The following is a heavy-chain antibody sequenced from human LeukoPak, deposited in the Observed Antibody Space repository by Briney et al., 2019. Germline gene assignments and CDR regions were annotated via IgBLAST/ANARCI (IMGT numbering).Heavy chain of an antibody. CDR2: ISYDGSNK. D-gene: IGHD6-13*01. CDR1: GFTFSSYA. V-gene: IGHV3-30*04. CDR3: ARDRTCYSSSWSGYYYYGMDV. Sequence: GGSLRLSCAASGFTFSSYAMHWVRQAPGKGLEWVAVISYDGSNKYYADSVKGRFTISSDNSKTTLYLQMNSLRAEDTAVYYCARDRTCYSSSWSGYYYYGMDVWGQGTTVTVSS. J-gene: IGHJ6*02.